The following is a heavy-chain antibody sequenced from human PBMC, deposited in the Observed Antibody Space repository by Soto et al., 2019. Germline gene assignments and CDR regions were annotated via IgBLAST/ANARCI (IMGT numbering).Heavy chain of an antibody. CDR3: ARGRASCLDY. D-gene: IGHD2-2*01. J-gene: IGHJ4*02. Sequence: QVQLQQWGAGLLKPSETLSLTCAVYGGSFSGYYWSWIRQPPGKGLEWIGEINHSGSTNYNPSLKSRVPISVDTSKNQFSLKLSSVTAADTAVYYCARGRASCLDYWGQGTLVTVSS. CDR1: GGSFSGYY. V-gene: IGHV4-34*01. CDR2: INHSGST.